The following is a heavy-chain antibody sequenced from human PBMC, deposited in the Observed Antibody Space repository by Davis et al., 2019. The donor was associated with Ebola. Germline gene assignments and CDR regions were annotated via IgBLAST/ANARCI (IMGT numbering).Heavy chain of an antibody. CDR2: ISYDGSNE. CDR1: GFTFSSYA. Sequence: GESLKISCAASGFTFSSYAMHWVRQAPGKGLEWVAVISYDGSNEHYADSVKGRFTISRDNSKNTLYLQMNSLRAEDTAVYYCARGVRVGGVEYYGMDVWGKGTTVTVSS. D-gene: IGHD1-26*01. CDR3: ARGVRVGGVEYYGMDV. J-gene: IGHJ6*04. V-gene: IGHV3-30-3*01.